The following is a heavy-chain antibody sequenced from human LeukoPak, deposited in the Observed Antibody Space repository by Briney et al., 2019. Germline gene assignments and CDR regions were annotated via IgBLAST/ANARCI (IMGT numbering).Heavy chain of an antibody. J-gene: IGHJ4*02. CDR1: GFTFSSYS. Sequence: KSGGSLRLSCVASGFTFSSYSMNWVRQAPGKGLEWVSSISSSSSYIYYADSVKGRFTISRDNAKNSLYLQMNSLRAEDTAVYYCARHCSGGSCYDYWGQGTLVTVSS. CDR3: ARHCSGGSCYDY. V-gene: IGHV3-21*01. D-gene: IGHD2-15*01. CDR2: ISSSSSYI.